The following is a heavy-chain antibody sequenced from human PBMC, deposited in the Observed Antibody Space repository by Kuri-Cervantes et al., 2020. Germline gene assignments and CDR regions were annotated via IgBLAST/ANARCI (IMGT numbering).Heavy chain of an antibody. D-gene: IGHD3-10*01. CDR1: GGSFSGYY. CDR2: INHSGST. CDR3: ARPGGWFELYGMDV. V-gene: IGHV4-34*01. J-gene: IGHJ6*02. Sequence: SETLSLTCAVYGGSFSGYYWSWIRQPPGKGLEWIGEINHSGSTNYNLSLKSRVTISIDTSKNQFSLKLSSVTAADTAVYYCARPGGWFELYGMDVWGQGTTVTVSS.